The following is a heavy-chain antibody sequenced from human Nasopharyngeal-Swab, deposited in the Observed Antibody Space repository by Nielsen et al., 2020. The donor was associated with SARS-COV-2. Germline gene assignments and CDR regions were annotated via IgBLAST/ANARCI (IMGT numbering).Heavy chain of an antibody. CDR1: GFTFSSYS. CDR2: ISSSSSYI. CDR3: AREGSYGPVSYMDV. Sequence: GESLKTSCAASGFTFSSYSMNWVRQAPGKGLEWVSSISSSSSYIYYADSVKGRFTISRDNAKNSLYLQMNSLRAEDTAVYYCAREGSYGPVSYMDVWGKGTTVTVSS. J-gene: IGHJ6*03. D-gene: IGHD5-18*01. V-gene: IGHV3-21*01.